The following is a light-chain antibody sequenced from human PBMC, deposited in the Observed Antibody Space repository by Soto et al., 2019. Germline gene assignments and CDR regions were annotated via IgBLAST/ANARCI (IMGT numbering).Light chain of an antibody. CDR3: RQSYNVPYT. CDR1: QSISGS. CDR2: ASS. V-gene: IGKV1-39*01. J-gene: IGKJ2*01. Sequence: DIQMTHSTSSLYAAVGDRVTITCRARQSISGSLSCYYQSPGKAPKLLISASSTLQSGVPSRFRVSGSVTDVTLTISSLRDEDSATYYCRQSYNVPYTFGQGTKLEV.